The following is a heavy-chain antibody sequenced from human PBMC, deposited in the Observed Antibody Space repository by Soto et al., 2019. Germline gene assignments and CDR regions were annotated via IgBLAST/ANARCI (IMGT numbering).Heavy chain of an antibody. CDR3: ARGFGVTTNPPGH. Sequence: SETLSLTCAVSGGSISNFYWSWIRQTPGKGLEWIGYIHDRGNTNYNPSLESRVTISVDSSKNQFSLRLRSVTAADTAVYYCARGFGVTTNPPGHWGQGTLVTVSS. D-gene: IGHD3-10*01. J-gene: IGHJ4*02. CDR2: IHDRGNT. V-gene: IGHV4-59*01. CDR1: GGSISNFY.